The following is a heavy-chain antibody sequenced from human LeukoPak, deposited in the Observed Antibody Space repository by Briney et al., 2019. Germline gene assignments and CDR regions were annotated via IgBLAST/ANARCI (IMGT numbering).Heavy chain of an antibody. D-gene: IGHD3-16*01. CDR3: ARDSYDGYWDY. CDR1: GFTFNSYG. V-gene: IGHV3-30*02. Sequence: GGSLRLSCAASGFTFNSYGMHWVRQAPGKGLEWVAFIQYAGSDKYYADSVKGRFTISRDNAKNSLYLQMNSLRAEDTAVYYCARDSYDGYWDYWGQGTLVTVSS. J-gene: IGHJ4*02. CDR2: IQYAGSDK.